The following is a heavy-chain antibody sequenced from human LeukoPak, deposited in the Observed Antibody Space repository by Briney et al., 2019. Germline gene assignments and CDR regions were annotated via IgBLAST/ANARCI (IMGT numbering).Heavy chain of an antibody. Sequence: SETLSLTCAVYGGSFSGYYWSWIRQPPGKGLEWIGEINHSGSTNYNPSLKSRVTISVDTSKNQFSLKLSSVTAADTAVYYCAREGPTTPPDAFDIWGQGQWSPSLQ. D-gene: IGHD5-12*01. J-gene: IGHJ3*02. CDR2: INHSGST. CDR3: AREGPTTPPDAFDI. V-gene: IGHV4-34*01. CDR1: GGSFSGYY.